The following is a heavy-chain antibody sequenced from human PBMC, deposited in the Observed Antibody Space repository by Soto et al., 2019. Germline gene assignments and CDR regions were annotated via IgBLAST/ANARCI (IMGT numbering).Heavy chain of an antibody. Sequence: VQLVETGGGLIQPGGSLRLSCAASGFTVSSNYMSWVRQAPGKGLEWVSVIYSGGSTYYADSVKGRFTISRDNSKNTLYLQMNSLRAEDTAVYYCARYATSAGTLYFDYWGQGTLVTVSS. CDR2: IYSGGST. J-gene: IGHJ4*02. V-gene: IGHV3-53*02. CDR1: GFTVSSNY. CDR3: ARYATSAGTLYFDY. D-gene: IGHD6-13*01.